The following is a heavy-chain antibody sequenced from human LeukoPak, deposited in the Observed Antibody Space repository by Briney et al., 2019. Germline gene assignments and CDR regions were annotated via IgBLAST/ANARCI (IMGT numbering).Heavy chain of an antibody. CDR1: GYTFTGYY. CDR3: ARAGVICYDSSGYYFDY. CDR2: INPNSGGT. Sequence: ASVKVSCKASGYTFTGYYMHWVRQAPGQGLEWMGWINPNSGGTNYAQKFQGRVTMTRDTSISTAYMELSRLRSDDTAVYYCARAGVICYDSSGYYFDYWGQGTLVTVSS. D-gene: IGHD3-22*01. J-gene: IGHJ4*02. V-gene: IGHV1-2*02.